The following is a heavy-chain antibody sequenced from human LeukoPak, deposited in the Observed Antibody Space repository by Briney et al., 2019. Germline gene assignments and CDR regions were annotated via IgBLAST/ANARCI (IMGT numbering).Heavy chain of an antibody. J-gene: IGHJ6*03. Sequence: PGGSLRLSCAASGFTFSSYGMSWVRQAPGKGLEWVSAISGSGGSTYYADSVKGRFTISRDNSKNTLYLQMNSLRAEDTAVYYCAKVSQWLVSDPMDVWGKGTTVTISS. CDR3: AKVSQWLVSDPMDV. V-gene: IGHV3-23*01. D-gene: IGHD6-19*01. CDR1: GFTFSSYG. CDR2: ISGSGGST.